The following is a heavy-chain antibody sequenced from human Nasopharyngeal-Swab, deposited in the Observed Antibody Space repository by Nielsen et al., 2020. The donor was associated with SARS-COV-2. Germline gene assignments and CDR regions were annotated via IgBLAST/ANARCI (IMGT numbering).Heavy chain of an antibody. J-gene: IGHJ4*02. CDR2: ISSSGSYM. V-gene: IGHV3-21*01. CDR1: GFTFSDYT. D-gene: IGHD2-2*01. Sequence: GESLKISCAASGFTFSDYTMNWVRQAPGQGLEWVSSISSSGSYMYYTDSVKGRFTMSRDNAKNSLYLQMNSLRAEDTAVYYCASDSRYWGQGTLVTVS. CDR3: ASDSRY.